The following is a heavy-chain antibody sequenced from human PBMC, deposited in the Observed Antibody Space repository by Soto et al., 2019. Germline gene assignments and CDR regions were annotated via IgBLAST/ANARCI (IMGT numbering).Heavy chain of an antibody. Sequence: SETLSLTCTVSGGSISSYYWSWIRQPPGKGLEWIGYIYYSGSTNYNPSLKSRVTISVDTSKNQFSLKLSSVTAADTAVYYCASHPYGSGTSYMDVWGKGTTVTVSS. CDR2: IYYSGST. V-gene: IGHV4-59*08. CDR1: GGSISSYY. D-gene: IGHD3-10*01. CDR3: ASHPYGSGTSYMDV. J-gene: IGHJ6*03.